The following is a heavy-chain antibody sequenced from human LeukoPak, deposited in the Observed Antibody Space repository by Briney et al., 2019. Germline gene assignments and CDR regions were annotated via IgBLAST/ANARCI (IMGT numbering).Heavy chain of an antibody. J-gene: IGHJ6*03. CDR1: GGSISSSSYY. D-gene: IGHD1-26*01. CDR2: IYYSGST. V-gene: IGHV4-39*07. Sequence: SETLSLTCTVSGGSISSSSYYWGWIRQPPGKGLEWIGSIYYSGSTYYNPSLKSRVTISVDTSKNQFSLKLSSVTAADTAVYYCAGGSYYRDYYYYMDVWGKGTTVTVSS. CDR3: AGGSYYRDYYYYMDV.